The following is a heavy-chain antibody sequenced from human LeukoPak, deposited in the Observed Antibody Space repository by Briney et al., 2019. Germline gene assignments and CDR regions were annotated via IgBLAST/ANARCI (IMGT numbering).Heavy chain of an antibody. CDR3: ARVPSYGYLDY. V-gene: IGHV1-69*06. J-gene: IGHJ4*02. CDR1: GYSFNSQG. D-gene: IGHD4-17*01. CDR2: IIPIFGTA. Sequence: GASVKISCKASGYSFNSQGMNWVRQAPGQGLEWMGGIIPIFGTADYAQKFQGRVTITADKSTSTAYMELSSLRSEDTAVYYCARVPSYGYLDYWGQGTLVTVSS.